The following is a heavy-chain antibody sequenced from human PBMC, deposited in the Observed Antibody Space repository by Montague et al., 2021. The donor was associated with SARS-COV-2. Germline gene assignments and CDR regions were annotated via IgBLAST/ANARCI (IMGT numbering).Heavy chain of an antibody. V-gene: IGHV4-61*02. D-gene: IGHD1-26*01. CDR1: GGSISSGSYY. Sequence: TLSLTCTVSGGSISSGSYYWSWIRQPAGKGLEWIGRIYTSGSTNYNPSLKSRVTISVDTSKNQFSLKLSSVTAADTVVYYCARDRVDRYSGSRTTYGMDVWGQGTTVTVSS. CDR2: IYTSGST. CDR3: ARDRVDRYSGSRTTYGMDV. J-gene: IGHJ6*02.